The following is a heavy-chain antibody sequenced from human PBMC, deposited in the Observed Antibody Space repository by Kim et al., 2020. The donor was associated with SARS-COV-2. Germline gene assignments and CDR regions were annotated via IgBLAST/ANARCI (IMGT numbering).Heavy chain of an antibody. V-gene: IGHV3-9*02. CDR2: FHVDIIRT. Sequence: GGSLRLSCAASGFTSNIYAMHWVRQVPGEGLEWVAGFHVDIIRTGYSDSVRGRFTIFSDNAKNSLYLQMNSLRVDDTALYFCVRDTSPGGADVWGQGTTVTVSS. D-gene: IGHD3-16*01. CDR1: GFTSNIYA. CDR3: VRDTSPGGADV. J-gene: IGHJ6*02.